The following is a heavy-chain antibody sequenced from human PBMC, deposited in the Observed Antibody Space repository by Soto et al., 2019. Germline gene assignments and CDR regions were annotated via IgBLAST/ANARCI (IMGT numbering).Heavy chain of an antibody. Sequence: QVHLQESGPGLVTPSGTLSLTCAVSGDSITGGRWWTWVRQPPGKGLVWIGEIYHNGDTNYNSSLTSRVTISVDKSKNQFSLRLNSVTAADTAIYYCGDTPSSFWGTGILVTVTS. CDR1: GDSITGGRW. CDR2: IYHNGDT. J-gene: IGHJ4*02. V-gene: IGHV4-4*02. CDR3: GDTPSSF.